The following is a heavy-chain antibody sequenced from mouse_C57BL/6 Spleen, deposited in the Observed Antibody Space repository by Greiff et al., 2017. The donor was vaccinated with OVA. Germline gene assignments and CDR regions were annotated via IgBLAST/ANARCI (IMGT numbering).Heavy chain of an antibody. D-gene: IGHD2-4*01. CDR2: INPSNGGT. Sequence: QVHVKQPGTELVKPGASVKLSCKASGYTFTSYWMHWVKQRPGQGLEWIGNINPSNGGTNYNEKFKSKATLTVDKSSSTAYMQLSSLTSEDSAVYYCAREDDYGCFDYWGQGTTLTVSS. CDR3: AREDDYGCFDY. J-gene: IGHJ2*01. CDR1: GYTFTSYW. V-gene: IGHV1-53*01.